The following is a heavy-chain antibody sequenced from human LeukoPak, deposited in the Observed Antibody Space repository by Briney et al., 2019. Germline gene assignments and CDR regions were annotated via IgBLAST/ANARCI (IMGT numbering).Heavy chain of an antibody. J-gene: IGHJ5*02. D-gene: IGHD2-2*01. Sequence: GASVKVSCKASGGTFSSYAISWVRQAPGQGLEWMGGIIPIFGTANYAQKFQGRVTITADESTSTAYMELSSLRSEDTAVYYCARVGVVVVPAAHGHRWFDPWGQGTLVTVSS. V-gene: IGHV1-69*13. CDR2: IIPIFGTA. CDR3: ARVGVVVVPAAHGHRWFDP. CDR1: GGTFSSYA.